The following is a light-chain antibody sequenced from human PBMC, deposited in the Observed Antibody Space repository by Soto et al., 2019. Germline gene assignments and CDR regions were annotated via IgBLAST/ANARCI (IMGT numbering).Light chain of an antibody. Sequence: EIVLTQSPGTLSLSPGERATLSCRASQSVSSSYLAWYQQKPGQAPRLLIYGASSRATGIPDRFSGSGSGTDFTITISRLEPDDFAVYYCQQYGSSPLWTFGQGTKVEIK. CDR2: GAS. J-gene: IGKJ1*01. CDR1: QSVSSSY. V-gene: IGKV3-20*01. CDR3: QQYGSSPLWT.